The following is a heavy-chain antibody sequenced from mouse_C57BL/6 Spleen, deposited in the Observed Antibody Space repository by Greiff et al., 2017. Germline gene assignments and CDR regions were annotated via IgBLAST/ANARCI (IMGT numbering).Heavy chain of an antibody. Sequence: QVQLQQPGAELVRPGTSVKLSCKASGYTFTSYWMYWVKQRTGQGLEWIGVIDSSDSYTNYNQKFKGKATLTVDTSSSTAYMQVSGQTSADCAVYYCARSPGVNYWGQGTTLTVSS. D-gene: IGHD2-1*01. CDR3: ARSPGVNY. J-gene: IGHJ2*01. CDR1: GYTFTSYW. CDR2: IDSSDSYT. V-gene: IGHV1-59*01.